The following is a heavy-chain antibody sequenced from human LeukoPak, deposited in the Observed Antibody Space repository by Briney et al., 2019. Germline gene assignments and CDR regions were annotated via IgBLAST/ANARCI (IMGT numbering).Heavy chain of an antibody. CDR2: FDPEDGET. D-gene: IGHD2-2*01. J-gene: IGHJ4*02. CDR1: GYTLTELS. V-gene: IGHV1-24*01. CDR3: ARGVWASSSPDY. Sequence: ASVKVSCKVSGYTLTELSMHWVRQAPGKGLEWMGGFDPEDGETIYAQKFQGRVTMTEDTSTDTAYMELSSLRSEDTAVYYCARGVWASSSPDYWGQGTLVTVSS.